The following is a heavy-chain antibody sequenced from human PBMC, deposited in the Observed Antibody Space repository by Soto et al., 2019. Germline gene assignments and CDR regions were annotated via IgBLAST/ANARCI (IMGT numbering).Heavy chain of an antibody. CDR3: AREVVTVTTLGCFDF. CDR1: GGSFSSDA. D-gene: IGHD2-21*02. J-gene: IGHJ4*02. CDR2: IIPMFDTT. V-gene: IGHV1-69*06. Sequence: QVHLVQSGAEVKEPGSSVKVSCKASGGSFSSDAITWVRQAPGQGLEWIGEIIPMFDTTNYAPEFQARVTITADTATTTVYMEVSSLTSDDTAVYYCAREVVTVTTLGCFDFWGQGALITVSS.